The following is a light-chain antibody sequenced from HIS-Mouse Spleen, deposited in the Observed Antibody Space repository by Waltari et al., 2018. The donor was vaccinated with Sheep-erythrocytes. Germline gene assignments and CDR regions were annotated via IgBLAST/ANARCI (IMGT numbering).Light chain of an antibody. CDR1: SSDVGGYNY. V-gene: IGLV2-14*03. CDR2: DVS. CDR3: SSYTSSSTLV. Sequence: QSALTQPASVSGSPGQSITIFCTGTSSDVGGYNYVSWYQQHPGKAPKLMIYDVSKRPSGVSNRFSGSKSGNTASLTISGLQAEDEADYYCSSYTSSSTLVFGTGTKVTVL. J-gene: IGLJ1*01.